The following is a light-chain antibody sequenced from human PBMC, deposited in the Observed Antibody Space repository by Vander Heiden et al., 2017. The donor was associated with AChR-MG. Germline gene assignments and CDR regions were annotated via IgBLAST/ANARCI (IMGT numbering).Light chain of an antibody. J-gene: IGLJ3*02. CDR2: DNN. CDR3: QSYDNSLSAWV. CDR1: SSNIGAPYD. Sequence: QSVLTQPPSVSGAPGHRVTISCTGSSSNIGAPYDVHWYQHLPGTAPKLLIFDNNDRPSGVPDRFSGSKSGTSASLAITGLQAEDEADYYCQSYDNSLSAWVFGGGTKLTVL. V-gene: IGLV1-40*01.